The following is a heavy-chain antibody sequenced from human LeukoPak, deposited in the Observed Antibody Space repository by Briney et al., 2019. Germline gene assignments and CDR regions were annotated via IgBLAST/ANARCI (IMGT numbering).Heavy chain of an antibody. D-gene: IGHD6-13*01. CDR3: ARQGQQLVQGYMDV. J-gene: IGHJ6*03. V-gene: IGHV4-4*09. Sequence: PSETLSLTCTVSGGSISSYYWSWIRQPPGKGLEWIGYIYTSGSTNYNPSLKSRVTISVDTSKNQFSLKLSSVTAADTAVCYCARQGQQLVQGYMDVWGKGTTVTVSS. CDR2: IYTSGST. CDR1: GGSISSYY.